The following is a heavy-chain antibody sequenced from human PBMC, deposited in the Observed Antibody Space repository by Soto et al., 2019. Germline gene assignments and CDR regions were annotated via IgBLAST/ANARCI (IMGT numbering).Heavy chain of an antibody. CDR2: IIPIFGTA. Sequence: QVQLVQSGAEVKKPGSSVKVSCKASGGPFSSYAISWVRQAPGQGLEWMGGIIPIFGTANYAQKFQGRVTITADESTSTAYMELSSLRSEDTAVYYGASSSKIVGAPHDAFDIWGQGTMVTVSS. V-gene: IGHV1-69*01. J-gene: IGHJ3*02. CDR3: ASSSKIVGAPHDAFDI. D-gene: IGHD1-26*01. CDR1: GGPFSSYA.